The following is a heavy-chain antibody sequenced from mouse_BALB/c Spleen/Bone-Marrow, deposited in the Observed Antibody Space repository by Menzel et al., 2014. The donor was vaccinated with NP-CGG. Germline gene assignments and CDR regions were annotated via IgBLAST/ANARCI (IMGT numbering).Heavy chain of an antibody. V-gene: IGHV1S137*01. CDR3: ARDLDY. CDR1: GYTFTDYA. CDR2: ISTYYGDA. J-gene: IGHJ2*01. Sequence: QVQLKESGAELVRPGVSVKISCKGSGYTFTDYAVFWVRQSHAKSLEWIGVISTYYGDATYNQKFKGKATMTVDKSSSTAYMELARLTSEDSAIYYCARDLDYWGQGTTLTVSS.